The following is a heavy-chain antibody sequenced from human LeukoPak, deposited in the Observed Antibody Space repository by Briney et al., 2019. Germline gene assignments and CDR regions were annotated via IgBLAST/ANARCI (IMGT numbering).Heavy chain of an antibody. CDR1: GGSVSSTNW. V-gene: IGHV4-4*02. CDR2: VHLDGRT. Sequence: PSETLSLTCGVSGGSVSSTNWWTWIRQPPGKGLEWIGEVHLDGRTNFNPSLKSRLTMSVDLSENHVSLKLTSVTAADTAVYYCAREGGFYRPLDYSGRGILVTVSS. J-gene: IGHJ4*02. CDR3: AREGGFYRPLDY. D-gene: IGHD6-25*01.